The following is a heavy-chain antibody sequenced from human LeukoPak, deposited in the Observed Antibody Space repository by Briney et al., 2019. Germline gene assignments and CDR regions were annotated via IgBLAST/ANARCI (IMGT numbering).Heavy chain of an antibody. Sequence: SETLSLTCTVSGGSISSYYWSWIRQPPGKGLEWIGYIYYSGSTNYNPSLKSRVTISVDTSKNQLSLKLSSVTAADTAVYYCARVDYDILTGYWAYFDYWGQGTLVTVSS. CDR1: GGSISSYY. D-gene: IGHD3-9*01. CDR3: ARVDYDILTGYWAYFDY. J-gene: IGHJ4*02. CDR2: IYYSGST. V-gene: IGHV4-59*01.